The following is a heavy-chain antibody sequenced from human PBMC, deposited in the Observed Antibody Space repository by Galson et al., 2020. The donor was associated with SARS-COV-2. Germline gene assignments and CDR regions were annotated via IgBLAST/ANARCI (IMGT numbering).Heavy chain of an antibody. CDR3: ARDTPNYGMDV. Sequence: SETLSLTCTVSGGPIRSYYWSWIRQTPGKGLEWIGNVYYTGSTQYNPSLKSRITISIETSKNHFSLKMSSVSAADTAVYYCARDTPNYGMDVWGQGTTVTVSS. J-gene: IGHJ6*02. CDR2: VYYTGST. CDR1: GGPIRSYY. D-gene: IGHD2-15*01. V-gene: IGHV4-59*08.